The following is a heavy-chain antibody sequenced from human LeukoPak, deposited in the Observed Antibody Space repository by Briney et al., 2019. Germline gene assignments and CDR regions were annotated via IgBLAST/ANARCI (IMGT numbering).Heavy chain of an antibody. Sequence: TSETLSLTCTVSGGSISSSIYFWGWIRQPPGKGLEWIGYIYYSGSTNYNPSLKSRVTISVDTSKNQFSLKLSSVTATDTAVYYCARERRQDYGDHEYFDYWGQGTLVTVSS. CDR1: GGSISSSIYF. V-gene: IGHV4-61*01. CDR3: ARERRQDYGDHEYFDY. CDR2: IYYSGST. D-gene: IGHD4-17*01. J-gene: IGHJ4*02.